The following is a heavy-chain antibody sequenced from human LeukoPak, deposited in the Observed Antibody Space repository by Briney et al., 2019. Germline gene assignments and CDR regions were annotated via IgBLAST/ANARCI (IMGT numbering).Heavy chain of an antibody. Sequence: SETLSLTCTVSGGSISSYYWSWIRQPPGKGLEWIGYIYYSGSTNYNPSLKSRVTISVDTSKNQFSLKLSSVTAADTAVYYCARVAFYSPPYGMDVWGQGTTVTVSS. CDR1: GGSISSYY. V-gene: IGHV4-59*01. J-gene: IGHJ6*02. D-gene: IGHD4-11*01. CDR3: ARVAFYSPPYGMDV. CDR2: IYYSGST.